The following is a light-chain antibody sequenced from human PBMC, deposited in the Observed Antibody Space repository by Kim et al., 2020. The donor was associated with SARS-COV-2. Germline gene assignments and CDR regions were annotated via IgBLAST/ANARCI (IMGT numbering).Light chain of an antibody. CDR1: TLRRYY. V-gene: IGLV3-19*01. Sequence: SSELTQDPAVSVALGQTVRITCQGDTLRRYYVSWYQEKPGQAPVVVIYGKDNRPSGIPDRFSGFRSRNTASLIITGAQAQDEADYYCASRDSSGNLWVFGGGTQLTVL. J-gene: IGLJ3*02. CDR2: GKD. CDR3: ASRDSSGNLWV.